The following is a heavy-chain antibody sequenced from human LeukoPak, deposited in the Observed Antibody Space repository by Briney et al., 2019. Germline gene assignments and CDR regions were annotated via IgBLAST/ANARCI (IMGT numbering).Heavy chain of an antibody. CDR1: GFTFSSYA. CDR2: ISYDGSNK. CDR3: ARVGEYSSGWYGTFDI. D-gene: IGHD6-19*01. Sequence: GGSLRHSCAASGFTFSSYAMHWVRQAPGKGLEWVAVISYDGSNKYYADSVTGRFTISRDNSKNTLYLQMNSLRAEDTAVYYCARVGEYSSGWYGTFDIWGQGTMVTVSS. V-gene: IGHV3-30*04. J-gene: IGHJ3*02.